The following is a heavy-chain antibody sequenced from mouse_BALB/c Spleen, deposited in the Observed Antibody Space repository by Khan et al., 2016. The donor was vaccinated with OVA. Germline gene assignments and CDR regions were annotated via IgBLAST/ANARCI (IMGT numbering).Heavy chain of an antibody. CDR2: TNPTNGRT. J-gene: IGHJ2*01. CDR3: ARIKKIVATYFDY. V-gene: IGHV1S81*02. D-gene: IGHD1-1*01. Sequence: VQLQQSGAELVKAGASVKMSCKASGYTFTSYWMHWVKQRLGQGLEWFAETNPTNGRTYYNEKLKSKATLTEDKSSSTAYMPLRGPTFEDAAVYYCARIKKIVATYFDYWGQGTTLTVSS. CDR1: GYTFTSYW.